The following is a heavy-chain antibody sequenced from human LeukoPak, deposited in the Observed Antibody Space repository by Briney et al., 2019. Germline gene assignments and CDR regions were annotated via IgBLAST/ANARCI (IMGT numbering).Heavy chain of an antibody. CDR3: ARGGRGYCSSTSCYGNWFDP. CDR1: GYTFTSYA. J-gene: IGHJ5*02. D-gene: IGHD2-2*01. CDR2: INAGNGNT. V-gene: IGHV1-3*01. Sequence: ASVKVSCKASGYTFTSYAMHWVRQAPGQRLEWMGWINAGNGNTKYSQKFQGRVTITRDTSASTAYVELSSLRSEDTAVYYCARGGRGYCSSTSCYGNWFDPWGQGTLVTVSS.